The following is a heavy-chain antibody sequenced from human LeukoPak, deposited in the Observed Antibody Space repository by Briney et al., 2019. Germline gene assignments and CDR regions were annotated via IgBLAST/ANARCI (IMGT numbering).Heavy chain of an antibody. J-gene: IGHJ4*02. CDR3: ARGAYYYDSSGYYHYPIFDY. D-gene: IGHD3-22*01. V-gene: IGHV4-59*01. CDR1: GGSISSYY. CDR2: IYYSGST. Sequence: SETLSLTCTVSGGSISSYYWSWIRQPPGKGLEWIGYIYYSGSTNYNPSLKSRVTISVDTSKNQFSLKLSSVTAADTAVYYCARGAYYYDSSGYYHYPIFDYWGQGTLVTVSS.